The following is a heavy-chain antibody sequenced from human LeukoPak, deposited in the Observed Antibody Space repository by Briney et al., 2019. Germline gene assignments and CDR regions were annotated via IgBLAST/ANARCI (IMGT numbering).Heavy chain of an antibody. CDR2: ISYDGSNK. CDR3: ARDKEDPSKYFDY. J-gene: IGHJ4*02. CDR1: GFTFSSCG. D-gene: IGHD2/OR15-2a*01. V-gene: IGHV3-30*03. Sequence: GGSLRLSCAASGFTFSSCGMHWVRQAPGKGLEWVAVISYDGSNKYYADSVKGRFTISRDNSKNTLYLQMNSLRAEDTAVYYCARDKEDPSKYFDYWGQGTLVTVSS.